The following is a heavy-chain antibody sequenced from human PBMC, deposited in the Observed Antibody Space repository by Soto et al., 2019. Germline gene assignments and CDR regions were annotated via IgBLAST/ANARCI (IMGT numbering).Heavy chain of an antibody. CDR3: AKDIRGSDAFDY. CDR1: GFTFDDYA. V-gene: IGHV3-9*01. D-gene: IGHD1-26*01. J-gene: IGHJ4*02. CDR2: ISWNSGSI. Sequence: EVQLVESGGGLVQPGRSLRLSCAASGFTFDDYAMHWVRQAPGKGLEWVSGISWNSGSIGYADSVKGRFTISRDNAKNSLYLQIDSLRAEDSALYYCAKDIRGSDAFDYWGQGTLVTVSS.